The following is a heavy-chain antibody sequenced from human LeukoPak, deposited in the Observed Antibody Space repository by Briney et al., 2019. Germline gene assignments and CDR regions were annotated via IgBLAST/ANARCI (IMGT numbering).Heavy chain of an antibody. V-gene: IGHV3-23*01. J-gene: IGHJ5*02. CDR2: ISGSGGST. CDR1: GFTFSSYA. CDR3: AKDRGRGTSSIAARGNWFDP. D-gene: IGHD6-6*01. Sequence: GASLRLSCAASGFTFSSYAMSWVRQAPGKGLEWVSAISGSGGSTYYADSVKGRFTISRDNSKNTLYLQMNSLRAEDTAVYYCAKDRGRGTSSIAARGNWFDPWGQGTLVTVSS.